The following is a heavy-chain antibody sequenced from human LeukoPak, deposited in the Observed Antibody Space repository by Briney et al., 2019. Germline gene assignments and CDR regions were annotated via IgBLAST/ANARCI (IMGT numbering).Heavy chain of an antibody. J-gene: IGHJ4*02. CDR2: ISGSGGST. D-gene: IGHD3-10*01. CDR1: GFTFSSYG. V-gene: IGHV3-23*01. Sequence: GGSLRLSCAASGFTFSSYGMSWARQAPGKGLEWVSAISGSGGSTYYADSVKGRFTISRDNSKNTLYLQMNSLRVDDTAVYYCAKVYYYGSGSFLLHYFDYWGQGTLVTVSS. CDR3: AKVYYYGSGSFLLHYFDY.